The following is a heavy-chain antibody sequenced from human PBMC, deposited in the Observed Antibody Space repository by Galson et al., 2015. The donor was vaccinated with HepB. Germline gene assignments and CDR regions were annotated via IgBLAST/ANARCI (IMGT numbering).Heavy chain of an antibody. J-gene: IGHJ6*02. V-gene: IGHV1-46*04. D-gene: IGHD4-17*01. Sequence: SVKVSCKASGYTFTSYYMHWVRQAPGQGLEWMGIINPSGGSTSYAQKLQGRVTMTRDTSTSTVYMELSSLRSEDTAVYYCARDRTVTSYYYYYGMDVWGQGTTVTVSS. CDR3: ARDRTVTSYYYYYGMDV. CDR2: INPSGGST. CDR1: GYTFTSYY.